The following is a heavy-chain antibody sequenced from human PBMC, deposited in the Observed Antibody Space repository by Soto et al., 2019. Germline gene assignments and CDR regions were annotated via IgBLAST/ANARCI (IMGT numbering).Heavy chain of an antibody. CDR3: ARAGGTTVTGLWHFDS. CDR2: ITWNSAYI. D-gene: IGHD4-17*01. J-gene: IGHJ4*02. V-gene: IGHV3-9*01. Sequence: PGGSLRLSCAASGFTFDDYAMHWVRQAPGKGLEWVSYITWNSAYIGYADSVKGRFTISRDNSKKTLYLEMNSLRAEDTAVYYCARAGGTTVTGLWHFDSWGQGTLVTVSS. CDR1: GFTFDDYA.